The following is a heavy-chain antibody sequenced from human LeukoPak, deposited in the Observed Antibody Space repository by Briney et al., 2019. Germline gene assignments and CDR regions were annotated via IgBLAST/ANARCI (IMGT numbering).Heavy chain of an antibody. D-gene: IGHD5-18*01. Sequence: PSETLSLTCTVSGDSISSSNYYWGWIRQPPGKGLEWIGTIYYSGSTYNNPSLKSRVTIFVDTSKNQFSLKLSSVTAADTAVYYCARRCGGYSYGTGAFDIWGQGTMVTVSS. J-gene: IGHJ3*02. CDR2: IYYSGST. CDR3: ARRCGGYSYGTGAFDI. V-gene: IGHV4-39*01. CDR1: GDSISSSNYY.